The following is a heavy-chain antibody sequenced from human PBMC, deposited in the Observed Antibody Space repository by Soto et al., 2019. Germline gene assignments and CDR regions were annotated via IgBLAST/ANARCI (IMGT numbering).Heavy chain of an antibody. CDR3: ARSRHSGSYYFDY. V-gene: IGHV4-59*01. Sequence: ASETLSLTCTVSGGSISSYYWSWIRQPPGKGLEWIGYIYHSGSTNYNPSLKSRVTISVDTSKNQFSLKLSSVTAADTAVYYCARSRHSGSYYFDYWGQGTLVTVS. CDR2: IYHSGST. J-gene: IGHJ4*02. CDR1: GGSISSYY. D-gene: IGHD1-26*01.